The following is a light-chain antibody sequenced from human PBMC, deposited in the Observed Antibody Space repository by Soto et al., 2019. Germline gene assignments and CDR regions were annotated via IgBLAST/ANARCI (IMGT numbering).Light chain of an antibody. CDR1: QSVSSY. Sequence: EIVLTPSPATLSLSPCESATLSWRARQSVSSYLAWYQQKPGQAPRLLIYDASNRATGIPARFSGSGSGTDFTLTISSLEPEDFAVYYCQQRSNWPLTFGGGTKVDTK. J-gene: IGKJ4*01. V-gene: IGKV3-11*01. CDR3: QQRSNWPLT. CDR2: DAS.